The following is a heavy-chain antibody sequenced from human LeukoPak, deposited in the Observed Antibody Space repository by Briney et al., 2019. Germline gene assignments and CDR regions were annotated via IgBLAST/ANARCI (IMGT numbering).Heavy chain of an antibody. CDR3: ARGYCSSNSCWFDP. CDR1: GGSFSGYY. CDR2: INHSGST. Sequence: SETLSLTCAVYGGSFSGYYWNWIRQPPGKGLEWIGEINHSGSTNYNPSLKSRVAISVDTSKNQFSLKLSSVTAADTAVYYCARGYCSSNSCWFDPWGQGTLVTVSS. J-gene: IGHJ5*02. V-gene: IGHV4-34*01. D-gene: IGHD2-2*01.